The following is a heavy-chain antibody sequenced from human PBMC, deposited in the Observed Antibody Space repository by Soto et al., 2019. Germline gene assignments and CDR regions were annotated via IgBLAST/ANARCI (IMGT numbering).Heavy chain of an antibody. V-gene: IGHV4-61*01. CDR3: ARATRRDAYSPFDY. CDR1: GGTVASGNYY. D-gene: IGHD2-15*01. CDR2: ISYSGTT. J-gene: IGHJ4*02. Sequence: QVQLQESGPGLVKPSETLSLSCTVSGGTVASGNYYWSWIRQPPGKGLEWLGYISYSGTTNYNPSLKSRGAISVDPSKNQVYIKLSSVTAADTAVYFCARATRRDAYSPFDYWGQGTLATVSS.